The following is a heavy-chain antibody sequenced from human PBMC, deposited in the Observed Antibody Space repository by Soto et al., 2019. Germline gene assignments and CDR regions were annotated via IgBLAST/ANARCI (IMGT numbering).Heavy chain of an antibody. CDR2: INPSGGST. Sequence: QVQLVQSGAEVKKPGASVKVSCKASGYTFTSYYMHWVRQAPGQGLEWMGIINPSGGSTSYAQKFQGRXXMXRXXSTSTVYMELSSLRSEDTAVYYCARRWLVGYYFDSWGQGTLVTVSS. CDR1: GYTFTSYY. D-gene: IGHD6-19*01. J-gene: IGHJ4*02. V-gene: IGHV1-46*03. CDR3: ARRWLVGYYFDS.